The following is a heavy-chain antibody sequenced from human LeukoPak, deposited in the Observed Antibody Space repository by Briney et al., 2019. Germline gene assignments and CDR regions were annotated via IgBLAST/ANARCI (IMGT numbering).Heavy chain of an antibody. CDR1: GFTLSSYA. Sequence: PGGSLRLSCAASGFTLSSYAMSWVRQAPGKGLEWVSAISGSGGSTYYADSVKGRFTISRDNSKNTLYLQMNSLRAEDTAVYYCAKDGTEYQLLSEVDYWGQGTLVTVSS. D-gene: IGHD2-2*01. J-gene: IGHJ4*02. V-gene: IGHV3-23*01. CDR3: AKDGTEYQLLSEVDY. CDR2: ISGSGGST.